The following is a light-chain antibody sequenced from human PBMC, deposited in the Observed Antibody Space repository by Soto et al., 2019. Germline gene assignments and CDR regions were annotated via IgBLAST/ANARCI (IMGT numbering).Light chain of an antibody. CDR2: KAS. V-gene: IGKV1-5*03. J-gene: IGKJ1*01. CDR1: QSISSW. CDR3: QQYETFSGT. Sequence: DIQMTQSPSTLSASVGDRVTITCRASQSISSWLAWYQQKPGKAPKLLIYKASTLKSGVPSRFSGSGSGTEFTLTISSLQPDDFATYHCQQYETFSGTFGPGTKVDIK.